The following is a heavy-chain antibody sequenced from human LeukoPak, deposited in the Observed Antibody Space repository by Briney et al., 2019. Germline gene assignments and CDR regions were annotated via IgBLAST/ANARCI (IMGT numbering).Heavy chain of an antibody. Sequence: GGSLRLSCAASGFTFSSDAMSWVRQAPGKGLEWVSAISGSGGSTYYADSVKGRFTISRDNSKNTLYLQMNSLRAEDTAVYYCARRAGAYSHPYDYWGQGTLVTVSS. CDR2: ISGSGGST. V-gene: IGHV3-23*01. CDR1: GFTFSSDA. D-gene: IGHD4/OR15-4a*01. J-gene: IGHJ4*02. CDR3: ARRAGAYSHPYDY.